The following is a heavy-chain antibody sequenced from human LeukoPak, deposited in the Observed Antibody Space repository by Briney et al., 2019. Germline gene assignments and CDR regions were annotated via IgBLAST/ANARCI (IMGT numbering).Heavy chain of an antibody. CDR1: GFSLSTSGVG. CDR2: IYWNDDK. Sequence: SGPTLVNPTQTLTLTCTFSGFSLSTSGVGVGWIRQPPGKALEWLALIYWNDDKRYSPSLKSRLTITKDTSKNQVVLTMTNMDPVDTATYYCAHSPRGAVGATGANAFDIWGQGTMVTVSS. V-gene: IGHV2-5*01. CDR3: AHSPRGAVGATGANAFDI. J-gene: IGHJ3*02. D-gene: IGHD1-26*01.